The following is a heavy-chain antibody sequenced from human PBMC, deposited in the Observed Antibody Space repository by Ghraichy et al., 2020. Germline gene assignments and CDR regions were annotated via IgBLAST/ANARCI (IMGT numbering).Heavy chain of an antibody. V-gene: IGHV3-30*02. J-gene: IGHJ4*02. D-gene: IGHD3-10*01. CDR1: GFTFSRYG. CDR2: ILYDGSNK. CDR3: AKDGYGLGSFPYYFDY. Sequence: AGSLRLSCAASGFTFSRYGMHWVRQAPGKGLEWVAFILYDGSNKHYTDSVKGRFTISRDNSKNTLYLQLNSLRAEDTAVYYCAKDGYGLGSFPYYFDYWGQGTLVTVSS.